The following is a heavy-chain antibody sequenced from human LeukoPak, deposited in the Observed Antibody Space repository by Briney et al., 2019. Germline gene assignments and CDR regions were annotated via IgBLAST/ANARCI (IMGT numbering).Heavy chain of an antibody. CDR1: AYSISSGYY. J-gene: IGHJ2*01. V-gene: IGHV4-38-2*02. CDR3: ARHKEVVITTSLHWYFDL. Sequence: SETLSLTCTVSAYSISSGYYWGWIRQPPGKGLEWIGSIYHSGSTSYNPSLKSRVTMSVDTSQNQFSLKLSSVTAADTAVYYCARHKEVVITTSLHWYFDLWGRGTLVTVSS. D-gene: IGHD3-22*01. CDR2: IYHSGST.